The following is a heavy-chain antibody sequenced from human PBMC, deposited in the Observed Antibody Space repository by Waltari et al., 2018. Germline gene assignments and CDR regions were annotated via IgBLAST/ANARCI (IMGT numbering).Heavy chain of an antibody. J-gene: IGHJ6*02. V-gene: IGHV4-4*09. CDR1: GDSTHNYS. CDR2: VSSSGGT. Sequence: QVQLQESGPGLVTPSETLSLTGTVSGDSTHNYSWSWTRQPPGKGLDYIGYVSSSGGTNSNPSLKSRVTISLDTSKNQFSLKLSSVTAADTAVYYCARLPIPSYYYGIDVWGQGTTVTVSS. CDR3: ARLPIPSYYYGIDV. D-gene: IGHD2-21*01.